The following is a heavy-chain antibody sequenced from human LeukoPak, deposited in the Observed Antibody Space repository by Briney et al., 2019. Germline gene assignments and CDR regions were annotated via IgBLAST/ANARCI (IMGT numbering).Heavy chain of an antibody. V-gene: IGHV3-30-3*01. D-gene: IGHD3-22*01. J-gene: IGHJ4*02. Sequence: HPGGSLRLSCAASGFTFSSYAMHWVRQAPGKGLEWVAVISYDGSNKYYADSVKGRFTISRDNSKNTLYLQMNSLRAEDTAVYYCARGKTPRDYYDSSGYKAFDYWGQGTLVTVSS. CDR2: ISYDGSNK. CDR1: GFTFSSYA. CDR3: ARGKTPRDYYDSSGYKAFDY.